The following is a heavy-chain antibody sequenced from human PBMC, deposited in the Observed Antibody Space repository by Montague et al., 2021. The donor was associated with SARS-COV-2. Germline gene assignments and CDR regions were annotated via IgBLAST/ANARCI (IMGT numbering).Heavy chain of an antibody. V-gene: IGHV4-59*08. Sequence: SETLSLTCTVSGVSISGYYWTWIRQPPGKGLEWIGCINFSGSTNYNFSLTSRVTISVDTYTNQFSVKLSSVTAADTDVYFCAGHGRFSVIVNTPRGAFDXWGQGTMVTVSS. D-gene: IGHD3-22*01. CDR1: GVSISGYY. J-gene: IGHJ3*02. CDR3: AGHGRFSVIVNTPRGAFDX. CDR2: INFSGST.